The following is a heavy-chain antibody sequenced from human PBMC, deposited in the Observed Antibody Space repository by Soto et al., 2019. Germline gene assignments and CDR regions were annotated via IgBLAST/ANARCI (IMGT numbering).Heavy chain of an antibody. D-gene: IGHD2-21*01. V-gene: IGHV1-18*01. CDR1: GWTLGLYG. CDR3: ARDQGFRVVINSNWFNP. Sequence: SVKVSFKASGWTLGLYGIMLVRQDPREGLECMGWISANNGNTNSAEKLRRRPTMTTDASTTTAYMELSSLRSDGTAIYSCARDQGFRVVINSNWFNPWGQGTLVTVYS. J-gene: IGHJ5*02. CDR2: ISANNGNT.